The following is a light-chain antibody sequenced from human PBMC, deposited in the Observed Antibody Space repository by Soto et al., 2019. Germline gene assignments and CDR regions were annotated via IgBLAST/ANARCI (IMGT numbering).Light chain of an antibody. V-gene: IGLV4-69*01. Sequence: QPVLTQSPSASASLGASVKLTCTLSSGHSSYAIAWHQQQPEKGPRYLMKLHRDGSHSKGDGIPDRFSGSSSGAERYLTISNLQSEDEADYYCQTWATGIVVFGGGTKLTVL. J-gene: IGLJ2*01. CDR3: QTWATGIVV. CDR2: LHRDGSH. CDR1: SGHSSYA.